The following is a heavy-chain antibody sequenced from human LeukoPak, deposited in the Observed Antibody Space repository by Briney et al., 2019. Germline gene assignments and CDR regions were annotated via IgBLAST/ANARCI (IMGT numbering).Heavy chain of an antibody. V-gene: IGHV3-23*01. CDR2: ISGSGGST. Sequence: PGGSLRLSCAASGFTFSSYAMSWVRQAPGKGLEWVSAISGSGGSTYYADSVKGRFTISRDNSKNTLYLQMNSLRAEDTAVYYCAKDGDYTMVRGVRDVYFDYWGQGTLVTVSS. CDR1: GFTFSSYA. CDR3: AKDGDYTMVRGVRDVYFDY. D-gene: IGHD3-10*01. J-gene: IGHJ4*02.